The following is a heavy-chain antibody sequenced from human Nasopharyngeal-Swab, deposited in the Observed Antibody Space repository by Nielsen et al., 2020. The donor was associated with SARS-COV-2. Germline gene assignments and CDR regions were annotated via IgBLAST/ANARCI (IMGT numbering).Heavy chain of an antibody. CDR1: GFTFSSYS. Sequence: ETLSLTCAASGFTFSSYSMNWVRQAPGKGLEWVSSISSSSSYIYYADSVKGRFTISRDHANNSLYLQMNSLRAEDTAVYYCARAASCSTSFYEYFQHWGQGTLVTVSS. D-gene: IGHD2-2*01. CDR2: ISSSSSYI. V-gene: IGHV3-21*01. J-gene: IGHJ1*01. CDR3: ARAASCSTSFYEYFQH.